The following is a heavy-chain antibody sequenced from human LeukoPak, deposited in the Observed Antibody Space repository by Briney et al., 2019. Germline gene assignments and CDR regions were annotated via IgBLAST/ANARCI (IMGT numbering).Heavy chain of an antibody. J-gene: IGHJ4*02. D-gene: IGHD3-22*01. Sequence: GSLRLSCAASGFTFSDYYMSWIRQAPGKGLEWVSYISGSSSYTNYADSAKGRFTISRDNAKNSVYLQMNSLRAEDTAVYYCARGDSSGYYFDYWGQGTLVTVSP. CDR1: GFTFSDYY. CDR2: ISGSSSYT. CDR3: ARGDSSGYYFDY. V-gene: IGHV3-11*06.